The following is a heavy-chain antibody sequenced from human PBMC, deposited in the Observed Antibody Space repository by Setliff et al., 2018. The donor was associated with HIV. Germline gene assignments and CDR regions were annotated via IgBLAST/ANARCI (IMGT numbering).Heavy chain of an antibody. CDR1: GFAFSGHQ. Sequence: GALRLSCAASGFAFSGHQMSWVRQAPGKGLEWVAKIKQDGSDKYYADSVKGRFTISRDNAKSSLYLQMNSLRAEDTAIYYCAKNDILTGYYKGVDYWGQGTLVTVSS. J-gene: IGHJ4*02. CDR3: AKNDILTGYYKGVDY. CDR2: IKQDGSDK. D-gene: IGHD3-9*01. V-gene: IGHV3-7*01.